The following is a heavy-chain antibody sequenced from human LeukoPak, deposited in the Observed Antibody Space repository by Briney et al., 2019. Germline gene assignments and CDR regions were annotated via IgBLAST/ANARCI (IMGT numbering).Heavy chain of an antibody. J-gene: IGHJ3*02. CDR2: ISAYNGNT. D-gene: IGHD1-7*01. Sequence: GASVKVSCKASGYTFTSNGISWVRQAHGQGLEWMGWISAYNGNTNYAHMLQGRVTMTTDTSTSTAYMELRSLRSDDTGVSYCARDLYPYNWNFEDAFDIWGQGTMVTVSS. CDR3: ARDLYPYNWNFEDAFDI. CDR1: GYTFTSNG. V-gene: IGHV1-18*01.